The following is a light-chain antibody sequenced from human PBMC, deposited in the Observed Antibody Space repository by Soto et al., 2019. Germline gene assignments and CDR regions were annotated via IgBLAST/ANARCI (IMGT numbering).Light chain of an antibody. CDR2: DAS. J-gene: IGKJ3*01. V-gene: IGKV3-11*01. CDR3: QQRSNWPPVT. CDR1: QTVSSSY. Sequence: EIFLTQSPSTLSLSPVEIATLSCRDIQTVSSSYLAWYQQKPGQAPRLVIYDASNRATGIPARFSGSGSGTDFTLTISSLEPEDFAVYYCQQRSNWPPVTFGPGTKVDIK.